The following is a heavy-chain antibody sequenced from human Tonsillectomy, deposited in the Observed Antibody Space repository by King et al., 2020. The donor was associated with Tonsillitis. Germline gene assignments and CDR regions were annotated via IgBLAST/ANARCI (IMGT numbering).Heavy chain of an antibody. V-gene: IGHV3-23*03. Sequence: VQLLESGGGLVQPGGSLRLSCAASGFTFSNYAMTWVRQAPGKGLEWVSVIYSGGGSKYYADSVKGRFTISRDNSRNTVYLHMSSLRADDTAVYYCAKDLLTTAGGDSFDFWGQGTMVTVSS. J-gene: IGHJ3*01. CDR2: IYSGGGSK. CDR1: GFTFSNYA. CDR3: AKDLLTTAGGDSFDF. D-gene: IGHD6-13*01.